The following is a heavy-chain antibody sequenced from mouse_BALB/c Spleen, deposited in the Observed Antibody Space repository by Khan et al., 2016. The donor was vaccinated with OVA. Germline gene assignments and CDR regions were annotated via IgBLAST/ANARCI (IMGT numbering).Heavy chain of an antibody. CDR3: ADHLTGSFAY. Sequence: EVQLVESGGDLVKPGGSLKLSCAASGFTFSSYSMSWVRQTPDKRLEWVASISSGGDYTYSPDSVTGRFTISRDNDKNTLYLKIDDLKSENTAMYYCADHLTGSFAYGGQGTLVTVSA. D-gene: IGHD4-1*01. CDR1: GFTFSSYS. V-gene: IGHV5-6*01. J-gene: IGHJ3*01. CDR2: ISSGGDYT.